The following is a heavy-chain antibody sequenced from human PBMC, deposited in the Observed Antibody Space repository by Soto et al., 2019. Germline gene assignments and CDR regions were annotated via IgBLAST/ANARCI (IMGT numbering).Heavy chain of an antibody. D-gene: IGHD3-10*01. CDR1: GYTFTNYD. V-gene: IGHV1-18*01. Sequence: QVHLVQSGAEVKKPGASVKVSCKASGYTFTNYDINWVRQAPGQGLEWMGWISTYTGNTNCAQKLQGRGTMTTDTSTSTAYMELRSLRSDDTAVYYCARGYYYGSGRPTPGGMDVWGQGTTVTVSS. CDR2: ISTYTGNT. J-gene: IGHJ6*02. CDR3: ARGYYYGSGRPTPGGMDV.